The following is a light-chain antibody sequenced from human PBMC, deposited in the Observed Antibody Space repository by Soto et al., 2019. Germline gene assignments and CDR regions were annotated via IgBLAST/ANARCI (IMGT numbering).Light chain of an antibody. V-gene: IGKV1-39*01. CDR1: QNINKY. CDR2: AAS. CDR3: QQSYSTLT. Sequence: DIQMTQSPSSLSASVGDNVTITCRSSQNINKYLCWYQQKPGKALNLLIYAASNMHSGVPPRLSGSGSGTNFTLTISSLQLEDFATYYCQQSYSTLTFGQGTRLEIK. J-gene: IGKJ5*01.